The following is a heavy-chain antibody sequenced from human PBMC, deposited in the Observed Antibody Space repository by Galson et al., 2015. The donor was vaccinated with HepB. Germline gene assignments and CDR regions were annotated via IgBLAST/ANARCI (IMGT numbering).Heavy chain of an antibody. CDR1: GFTFTSSA. CDR2: IVVGSGNT. V-gene: IGHV1-58*01. D-gene: IGHD5-18*01. J-gene: IGHJ2*01. Sequence: SCKASGFTFTSSAVQWVRQARGQRLEWIGWIVVGSGNTNYAQKFQERVTITRDMSTSTAYMELSSLRSEDTAVYYCAAAPRGYSYDYGDFLDFDLWGRGTLVTVSS. CDR3: AAAPRGYSYDYGDFLDFDL.